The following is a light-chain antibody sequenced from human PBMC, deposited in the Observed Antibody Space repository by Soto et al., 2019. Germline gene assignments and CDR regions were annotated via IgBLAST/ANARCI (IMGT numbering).Light chain of an antibody. CDR1: QSLLHSNGYNY. CDR3: MQALQTPRT. Sequence: DLVMTQSPLSLPVTPGEPASISCRSSQSLLHSNGYNYLDWYLQKPGQSPQLLIYFGSNRASGVPDRFSGSGSGTDFTLKISRVEAEDVGVYYCMQALQTPRTFGGGTKVEIK. CDR2: FGS. J-gene: IGKJ4*01. V-gene: IGKV2-28*01.